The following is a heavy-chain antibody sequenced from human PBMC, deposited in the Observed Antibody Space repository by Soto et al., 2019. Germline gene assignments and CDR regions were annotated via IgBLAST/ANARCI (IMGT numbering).Heavy chain of an antibody. D-gene: IGHD2-2*01. CDR2: IKQDGSEK. J-gene: IGHJ3*02. Sequence: GGSLRLSCAASGFTFSSYWMSWVRQAPGKGLEWVANIKQDGSEKYYVDSVKGRFTISRDNAKNSLYLQMNSLRAEDTAVYYCARVHNGYCSSTSCYDAFDIWGQGTMVTVSS. V-gene: IGHV3-7*01. CDR3: ARVHNGYCSSTSCYDAFDI. CDR1: GFTFSSYW.